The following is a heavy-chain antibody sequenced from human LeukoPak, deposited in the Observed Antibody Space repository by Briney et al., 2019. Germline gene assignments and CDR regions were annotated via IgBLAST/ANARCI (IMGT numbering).Heavy chain of an antibody. CDR3: ARVGEGSSWSLDQAPDAFDM. J-gene: IGHJ3*02. CDR2: ISADNGNT. CDR1: GYTFTSYG. D-gene: IGHD6-13*01. V-gene: IGHV1-18*01. Sequence: GASVKVSCTASGYTFTSYGISWVRQAPGQGLEWMGWISADNGNTNYAQKLKGRVTITTDTSTSTAYMELRSLRSDDTAEYSGARVGEGSSWSLDQAPDAFDMWGQGTMVTVSS.